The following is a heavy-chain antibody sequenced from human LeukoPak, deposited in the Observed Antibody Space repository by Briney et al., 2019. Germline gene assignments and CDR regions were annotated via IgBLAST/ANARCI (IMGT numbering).Heavy chain of an antibody. V-gene: IGHV1-2*06. CDR1: GYTFTGYY. D-gene: IGHD6-19*01. J-gene: IGHJ3*02. CDR2: INPNSGGT. CDR3: ARVRIGVAGNTFDM. Sequence: ASVKVSCKDSGYTFTGYYMHWVRQAPGQGLEWMGQINPNSGGTNYAQKFQGRVTMTRDTSFTTAYMELSGLRSDDTAVYYCARVRIGVAGNTFDMWGQGTMVTVS.